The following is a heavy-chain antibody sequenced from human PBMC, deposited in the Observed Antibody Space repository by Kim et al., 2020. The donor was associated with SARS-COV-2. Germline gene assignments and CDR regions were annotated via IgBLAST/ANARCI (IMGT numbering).Heavy chain of an antibody. D-gene: IGHD3-16*01. CDR3: AREPDYDYVWGTFDY. V-gene: IGHV4-4*02. Sequence: PALKSRVTISVDKSKNQFSLKLSSVTAADTAVYYCAREPDYDYVWGTFDYWGQGTLVTVSS. J-gene: IGHJ4*02.